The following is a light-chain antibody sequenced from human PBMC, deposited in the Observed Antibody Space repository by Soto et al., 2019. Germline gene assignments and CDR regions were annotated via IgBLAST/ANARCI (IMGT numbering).Light chain of an antibody. CDR2: DAS. CDR1: QSISSW. CDR3: QQHNSYSWT. V-gene: IGKV1-5*01. Sequence: DIQMTQSPSTLSASVGDRVTITCRASQSISSWLAWYQQKPGKAPKLLIYDASSLESGVPSRFSGSGSGTEFTLPISSLQPDDFATYYCQQHNSYSWTFGQGTKV. J-gene: IGKJ1*01.